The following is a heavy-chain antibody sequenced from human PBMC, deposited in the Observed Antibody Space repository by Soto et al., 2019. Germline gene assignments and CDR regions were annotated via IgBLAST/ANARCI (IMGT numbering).Heavy chain of an antibody. D-gene: IGHD2-15*01. Sequence: QVQLQESGPGLVKPSDTLSLICAVSGYSISSSNWWGWIRQPPGKGLEWIGYIYYSGSTYYNPSLESRVSMSVATSKNHFALKLSSVTAVDTAVYYCEITAPLYCSGGSCYANWFDPWGQGTLVTVSS. J-gene: IGHJ5*02. CDR1: GYSISSSNW. V-gene: IGHV4-28*01. CDR2: IYYSGST. CDR3: EITAPLYCSGGSCYANWFDP.